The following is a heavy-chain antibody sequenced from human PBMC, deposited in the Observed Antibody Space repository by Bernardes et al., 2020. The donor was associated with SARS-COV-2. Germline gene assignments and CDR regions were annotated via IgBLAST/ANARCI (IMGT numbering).Heavy chain of an antibody. CDR3: AKFLAGSSPHRTGATNYFDS. Sequence: GGSLRLCCAASGFTFSSYAMNWVRQAPGKGMEWVSAISGSVGTTFYADSVKGRFTISREHSKNTLYLQMNSLRAEDTAVYYCAKFLAGSSPHRTGATNYFDSWGQGTLVTVSS. V-gene: IGHV3-23*01. CDR2: ISGSVGTT. J-gene: IGHJ4*01. CDR1: GFTFSSYA. D-gene: IGHD1-26*01.